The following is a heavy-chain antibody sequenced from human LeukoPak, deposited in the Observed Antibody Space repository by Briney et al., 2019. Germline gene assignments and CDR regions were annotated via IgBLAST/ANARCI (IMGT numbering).Heavy chain of an antibody. V-gene: IGHV1-18*01. Sequence: ASVKVSCKASGYTFTSYGISWVRQAPGQGLEWMGWISAYNGNTNYAQKLQGRVTMTTDTSTSTAYMELRSLRSDDTAVYYCARSITVLPLWYYMDVWGKGATVTISS. CDR1: GYTFTSYG. J-gene: IGHJ6*03. CDR3: ARSITVLPLWYYMDV. CDR2: ISAYNGNT. D-gene: IGHD3-10*01.